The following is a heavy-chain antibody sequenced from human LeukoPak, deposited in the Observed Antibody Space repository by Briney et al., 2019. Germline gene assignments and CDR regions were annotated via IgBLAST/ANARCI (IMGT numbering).Heavy chain of an antibody. Sequence: ASVTVSCTASGYTFTSYGISGVRQAPAQGREWMGWISAYNGNTNNAQKLQGRVSMTTYTSTSTAYMELRSLRSDDTAVYYCARDPNIVEATPAFDYWGQGTLVTVSS. V-gene: IGHV1-18*01. D-gene: IGHD1-26*01. CDR1: GYTFTSYG. CDR2: ISAYNGNT. J-gene: IGHJ4*02. CDR3: ARDPNIVEATPAFDY.